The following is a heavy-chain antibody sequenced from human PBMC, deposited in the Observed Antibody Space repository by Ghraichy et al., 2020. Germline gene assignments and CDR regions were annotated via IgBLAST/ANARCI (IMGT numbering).Heavy chain of an antibody. CDR3: AREDLLTQVFDF. CDR1: RAPFCTP. V-gene: IGHV1-2*02. CDR2: VSPKSGGT. J-gene: IGHJ4*02. Sequence: ASVKVSCKIGRAPFCTPVTSFHLVCRLLLVKRMGWVSPKSGGTNYAPKFQGRVTMTRDTSITAIYMELNKLTSDDTAVYYCAREDLLTQVFDFWGQGALVTVSS. D-gene: IGHD2-21*02.